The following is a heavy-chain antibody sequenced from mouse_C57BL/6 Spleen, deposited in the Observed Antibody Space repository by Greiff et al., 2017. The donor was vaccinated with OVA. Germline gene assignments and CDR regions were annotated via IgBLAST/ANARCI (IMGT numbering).Heavy chain of an antibody. CDR3: ARKGGKYGNDAMDD. J-gene: IGHJ4*01. V-gene: IGHV1-52*01. CDR2: IDPSDSET. D-gene: IGHD2-1*01. Sequence: VQLQQPGAELVRPGSSVKLSCKASGYTFTSYWMHWVKQRPIQGLEWIGNIDPSDSETHYNQKFKDKATLTVDKSSSTAYMQLSSLTSEDSAVYDCARKGGKYGNDAMDDWGQGTSVTVSS. CDR1: GYTFTSYW.